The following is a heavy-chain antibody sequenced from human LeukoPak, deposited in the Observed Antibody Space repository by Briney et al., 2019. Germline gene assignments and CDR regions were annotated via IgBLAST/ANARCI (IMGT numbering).Heavy chain of an antibody. CDR1: GGSIGSYY. V-gene: IGHV4-4*09. D-gene: IGHD1-20*01. Sequence: SETLSLTCTVSGGSIGSYYWIWMRQPPGKGLEWIGYVYTSGSTNYNPSFKSRVTISADTSKNQFSLRLTSVTAADTALYYCARSNWYEYFDNWGQGTMVTVSS. CDR2: VYTSGST. CDR3: ARSNWYEYFDN. J-gene: IGHJ4*02.